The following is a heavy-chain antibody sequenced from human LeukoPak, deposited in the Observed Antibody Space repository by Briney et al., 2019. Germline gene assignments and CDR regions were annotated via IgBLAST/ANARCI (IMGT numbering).Heavy chain of an antibody. CDR3: VRDGEGAAISVNYWFDP. D-gene: IGHD2-2*02. J-gene: IGHJ5*02. CDR1: GFTLTSYD. CDR2: MTPNNGNT. V-gene: IGHV1-8*01. Sequence: ASVKVSCKASGFTLTSYDINWVRQASRHGLEWMGWMTPNNGNTGYAQKFQGRVTMTRDTSISTAYMELRGLRSEDTAVYHCVRDGEGAAISVNYWFDPWGQGTLVTVSS.